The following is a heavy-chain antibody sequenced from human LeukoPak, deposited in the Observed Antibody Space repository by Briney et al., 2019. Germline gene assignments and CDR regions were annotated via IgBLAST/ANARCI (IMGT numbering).Heavy chain of an antibody. Sequence: PGGSLRLSCAASGFTVSSNYMSWVRQAPGKGLEWVSVIYSGGSTYYADSVKGRFTISRDNSKNTLYLQMNSLRAEDTAVYYCAKDNVVVPAASNWFDPWGQGTLVTVSS. D-gene: IGHD2-2*01. J-gene: IGHJ5*02. V-gene: IGHV3-53*01. CDR2: IYSGGST. CDR1: GFTVSSNY. CDR3: AKDNVVVPAASNWFDP.